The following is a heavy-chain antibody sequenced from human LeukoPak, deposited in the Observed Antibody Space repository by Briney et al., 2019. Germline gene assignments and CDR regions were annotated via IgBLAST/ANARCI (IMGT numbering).Heavy chain of an antibody. CDR1: GYTFTSYG. CDR2: ISAYNGNT. J-gene: IGHJ4*02. CDR3: ARAVVPAAMASFDY. Sequence: ASVKVSCKASGYTFTSYGISWVRQAPGQGLEWMGWISAYNGNTNYAQKLQGRVTMTTDTSTGTAYMDLRSLRSDDTAVYYCARAVVPAAMASFDYWGQGTLVTVSS. D-gene: IGHD2-2*01. V-gene: IGHV1-18*01.